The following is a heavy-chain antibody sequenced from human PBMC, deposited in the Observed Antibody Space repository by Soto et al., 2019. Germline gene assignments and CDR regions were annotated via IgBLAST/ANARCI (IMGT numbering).Heavy chain of an antibody. Sequence: VGSLRLSCTASGFTFSDHGMHWVRQAPGKGLEWVASISGSVGSTFYADSVKGRFTISRDNYLNTLDLQMNSLRAEDTAVYYCAKDRTIASRTFDSWGQGALVTSPQ. CDR2: ISGSVGST. CDR1: GFTFSDHG. CDR3: AKDRTIASRTFDS. V-gene: IGHV3-23*01. J-gene: IGHJ4*02. D-gene: IGHD6-6*01.